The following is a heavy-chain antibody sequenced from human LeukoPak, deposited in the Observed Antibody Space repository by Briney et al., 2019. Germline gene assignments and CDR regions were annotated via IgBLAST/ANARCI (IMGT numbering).Heavy chain of an antibody. CDR2: IYYSGST. CDR3: ARGSGSSWYLHYYYGMDV. V-gene: IGHV4-59*01. Sequence: SETLSLTCTVSGGSISSYYWSWIRQPPGKGLEWIGYIYYSGSTNYNPSLKSRVTISVDTSENQFSLKLSSVTAADTAVYYCARGSGSSWYLHYYYGMDVWGQGTTVTVSS. CDR1: GGSISSYY. J-gene: IGHJ6*02. D-gene: IGHD6-13*01.